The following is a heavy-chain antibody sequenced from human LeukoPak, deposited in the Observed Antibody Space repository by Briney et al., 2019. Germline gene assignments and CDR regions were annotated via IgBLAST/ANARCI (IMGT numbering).Heavy chain of an antibody. J-gene: IGHJ5*02. CDR3: VRDDAFVRGPIARNWFDP. D-gene: IGHD3-10*01. CDR2: ICYTGTA. V-gene: IGHV4-39*07. Sequence: SETLSLTCTVSGASIRGSAYYWDWLRQTPGKGLEWIATICYTGTAYYNPSLKRRAILSVDTSKNQFSLKVSSVTAADTAVYYCVRDDAFVRGPIARNWFDPWGQGVLVTVSS. CDR1: GASIRGSAYY.